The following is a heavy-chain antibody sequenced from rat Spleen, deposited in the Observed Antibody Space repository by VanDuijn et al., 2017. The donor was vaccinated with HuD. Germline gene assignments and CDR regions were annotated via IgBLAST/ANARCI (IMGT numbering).Heavy chain of an antibody. V-gene: IGHV5S23*01. J-gene: IGHJ2*01. CDR3: TRRGAAIDY. D-gene: IGHD1-2*01. Sequence: EVQLVESGGGSVQPGRSLKLSCAASGFTFSDYNMAWVRPAPKKGLGWVASISPSGGNTYYRDSGKGRFTISRDKAKSILYLQMNSLRSEDTATYYGTRRGAAIDYWGQGVMVTVSS. CDR1: GFTFSDYN. CDR2: ISPSGGNT.